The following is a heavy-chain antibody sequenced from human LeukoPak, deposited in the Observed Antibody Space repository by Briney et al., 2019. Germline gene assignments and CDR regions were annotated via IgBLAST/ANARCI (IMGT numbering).Heavy chain of an antibody. D-gene: IGHD3-3*01. CDR3: AKDTEYDFWSGYYTPAFDY. V-gene: IGHV3-33*06. J-gene: IGHJ4*02. CDR1: GFTFSSYG. CDR2: IWYDGSNK. Sequence: GRSLRLSCAASGFTFSSYGMHWVRQAPGKGLEWVAVIWYDGSNKYYADSVKGRFTISRDNSKNTLYLQMNSLRAEDTAVYYCAKDTEYDFWSGYYTPAFDYWGQGTLVTDSS.